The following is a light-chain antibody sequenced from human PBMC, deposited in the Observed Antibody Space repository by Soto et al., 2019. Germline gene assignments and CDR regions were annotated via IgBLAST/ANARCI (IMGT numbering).Light chain of an antibody. CDR2: GAS. CDR1: QSVSSNS. Sequence: EIVLTQSPGTLSLSPGERATLSCRASQSVSSNSLAWYQQRPGPAPRLLIYGASSRATGIPDRFSGSGFGTDFTLTIRRLEAEDIELYYCQQYGSSSRAFGQGTNVE. CDR3: QQYGSSSRA. V-gene: IGKV3-20*01. J-gene: IGKJ1*01.